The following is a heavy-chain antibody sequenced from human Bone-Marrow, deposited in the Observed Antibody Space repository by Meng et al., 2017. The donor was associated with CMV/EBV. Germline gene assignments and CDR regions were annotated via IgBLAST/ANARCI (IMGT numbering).Heavy chain of an antibody. D-gene: IGHD6-19*01. V-gene: IGHV3-30*02. CDR1: GFTFSSYA. Sequence: GESLKISCAASGFTFSSYAMHWVRQAPGKGLGWVAFIRYDGSNKYYADSVKGRFTISRDNSKNTLYLQMNSLRAEDTAVYYCSTKGQWLADYWVQGTLVTVPS. CDR2: IRYDGSNK. J-gene: IGHJ4*02. CDR3: STKGQWLADY.